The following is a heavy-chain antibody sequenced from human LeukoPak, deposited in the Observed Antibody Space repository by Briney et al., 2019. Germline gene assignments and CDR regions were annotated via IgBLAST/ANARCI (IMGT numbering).Heavy chain of an antibody. Sequence: PGGSLRLSCAASGFRFSGYWMHWVRQAPGKGLVWVSLINTDGGRTAYADSVKGRFTISRDNAKNTLYLQMNSLRAEDTAVYYCARERYGDYAYYFDYWGQGTLVTVSS. CDR3: ARERYGDYAYYFDY. V-gene: IGHV3-74*01. D-gene: IGHD4-17*01. CDR1: GFRFSGYW. CDR2: INTDGGRT. J-gene: IGHJ4*02.